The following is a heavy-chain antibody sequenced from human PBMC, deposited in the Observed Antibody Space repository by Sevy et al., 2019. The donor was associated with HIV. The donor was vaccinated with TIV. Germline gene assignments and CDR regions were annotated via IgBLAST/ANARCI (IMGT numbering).Heavy chain of an antibody. D-gene: IGHD3-3*01. Sequence: SETLSLTCTVAGGSISIANHYWSWIRQHPGKGLEWIGSIYYSGSTYYNPSLKSRVTISVDTSKNQFSLKLSSVTAADTAVYYCARVVTIFGRSMDVWGQGTTVTVSS. CDR3: ARVVTIFGRSMDV. CDR2: IYYSGST. CDR1: GGSISIANHY. J-gene: IGHJ6*02. V-gene: IGHV4-31*03.